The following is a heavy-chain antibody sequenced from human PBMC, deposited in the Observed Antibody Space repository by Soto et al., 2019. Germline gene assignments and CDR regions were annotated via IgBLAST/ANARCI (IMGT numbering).Heavy chain of an antibody. Sequence: GASVKVSCKASGYTFTGYYMHWVRQAPGQGLEWMGWINPNSGGTNYAQKLQGWVTMTRDTSISTAYMELSRLRSDDTAVYYCARGGDYGMSYELDYWGQGTLVTVSSGKFWCGEIGNGYFDYWGQGTLVTVSS. CDR3: ARGGDYGMSYELDYWGQGTLVTVSSGKFWCGEIGNGYFDY. V-gene: IGHV1-2*04. CDR1: GYTFTGYY. J-gene: IGHJ4*02. D-gene: IGHD4-17*01. CDR2: INPNSGGT.